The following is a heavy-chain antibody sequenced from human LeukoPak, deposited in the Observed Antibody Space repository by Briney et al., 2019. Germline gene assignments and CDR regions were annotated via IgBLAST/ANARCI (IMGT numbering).Heavy chain of an antibody. D-gene: IGHD3-10*01. V-gene: IGHV1-2*04. Sequence: GASVKVSCKASGCTFTDYYMHWVRQAPGQGLEWMGWINPNSGDTNYAQKFQGSVPMTRDTSISTAYMEMSRLGSDDTAVYYCARLSGSGTWDGNEVDYWGQGTLVTVSS. CDR3: ARLSGSGTWDGNEVDY. CDR2: INPNSGDT. CDR1: GCTFTDYY. J-gene: IGHJ4*02.